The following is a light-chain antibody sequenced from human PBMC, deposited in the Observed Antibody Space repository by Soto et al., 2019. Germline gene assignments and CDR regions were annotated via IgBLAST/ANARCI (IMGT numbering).Light chain of an antibody. V-gene: IGKV1-39*01. CDR1: QSISSY. J-gene: IGKJ1*01. CDR2: AAS. Sequence: DIQMTQSPSSLSASLEDRVTITCRASQSISSYLNWYQQKPGKAPKLLIYAASSLQSGVPSRFSGSGSGTDFTLTISSLQPEDFATYYCPQSGTFGQGTKVDIK. CDR3: PQSGT.